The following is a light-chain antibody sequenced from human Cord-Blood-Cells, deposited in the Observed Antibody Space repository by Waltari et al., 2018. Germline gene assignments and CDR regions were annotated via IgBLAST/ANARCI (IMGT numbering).Light chain of an antibody. CDR1: QSVLYSSNNKNY. CDR3: QQYYSTPYT. J-gene: IGKJ2*01. CDR2: WAS. V-gene: IGKV4-1*01. Sequence: DIVMTQSPASLAAFLGARATINCKSSQSVLYSSNNKNYLAWYQQKPGQPPKLLIYWASTRESGVPDRFSGSGSGTDFTLTISSLQAEDVAVYYCQQYYSTPYTFGQGTKLEIK.